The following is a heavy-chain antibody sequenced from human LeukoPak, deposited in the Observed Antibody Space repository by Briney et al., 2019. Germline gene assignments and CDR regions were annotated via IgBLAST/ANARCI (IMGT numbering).Heavy chain of an antibody. V-gene: IGHV1-46*01. CDR3: ARDHGSAYYRAPRH. CDR1: GYIFTNYY. CDR2: INPSGGST. Sequence: ASVKLSCKASGYIFTNYYMHWVRQAPGQGLEWMGTINPSGGSTTYAQKFQGRVTMTRDTSTSTVYMELSSLRSEDTAVYYCARDHGSAYYRAPRHWGQGTLVAVSS. D-gene: IGHD3-10*01. J-gene: IGHJ4*02.